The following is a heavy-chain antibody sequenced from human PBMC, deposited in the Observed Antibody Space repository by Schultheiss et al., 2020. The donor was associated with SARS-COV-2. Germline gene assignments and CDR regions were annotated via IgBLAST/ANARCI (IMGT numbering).Heavy chain of an antibody. CDR3: ARVGEMATSYFDY. J-gene: IGHJ4*02. D-gene: IGHD5-24*01. Sequence: GGSLRLSCAASGFTFSSYGMHWVRQAPGKGLEWVAVIWYDGSNKYYADSVKGRFTISRDNSKNTLYLQMNSLRAEDTAVYYCARVGEMATSYFDYWGQGTLVTVSS. CDR2: IWYDGSNK. CDR1: GFTFSSYG. V-gene: IGHV3-33*01.